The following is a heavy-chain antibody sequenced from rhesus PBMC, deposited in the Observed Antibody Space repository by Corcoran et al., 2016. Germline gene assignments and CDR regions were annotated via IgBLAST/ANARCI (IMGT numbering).Heavy chain of an antibody. V-gene: IGHV1-111*02. D-gene: IGHD1-14*01. Sequence: EVPLVQSGAEVKKPGASVKISCKASGYTFTELSMHWVRQAPGKGVEWVGVVEDEEGKADYTQKFHDRVTITADTSTDTAYMELGSRRSEDTAVYYCAREGWNAGYFDDWGQGVLVTVAS. J-gene: IGHJ4*01. CDR3: AREGWNAGYFDD. CDR2: VEDEEGKA. CDR1: GYTFTELS.